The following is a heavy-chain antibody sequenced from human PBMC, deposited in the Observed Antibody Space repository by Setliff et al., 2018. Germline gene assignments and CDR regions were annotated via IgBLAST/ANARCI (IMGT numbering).Heavy chain of an antibody. V-gene: IGHV4-38-2*01. D-gene: IGHD3-3*01. CDR1: GASISSGHY. Sequence: SETLSLTCDVSGASISSGHYWGWIRQPPGKGLEWIATIYHKGRTYFNPSLQSRVTMSLDRSKNQFSLRLTSVTASDTAVYYGASPRRDDLDSPFDPFDIWGHGTRVTVSS. CDR3: ASPRRDDLDSPFDPFDI. J-gene: IGHJ3*02. CDR2: IYHKGRT.